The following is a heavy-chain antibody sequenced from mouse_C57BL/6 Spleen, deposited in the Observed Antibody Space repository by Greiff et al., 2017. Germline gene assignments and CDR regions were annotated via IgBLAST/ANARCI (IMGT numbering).Heavy chain of an antibody. Sequence: EVKLVESGGGLVKPGGSLKLSCAASGFTFSSYAMSWVRQTPEKRLEWVATISDGGSYTYYPDNVKGRFTISRDNAKNNLYLQMSHLKSEDTAMYYCARDQEYDYDEGGVGDYWGQGTSVTVSS. J-gene: IGHJ4*01. CDR3: ARDQEYDYDEGGVGDY. D-gene: IGHD2-4*01. CDR1: GFTFSSYA. CDR2: ISDGGSYT. V-gene: IGHV5-4*01.